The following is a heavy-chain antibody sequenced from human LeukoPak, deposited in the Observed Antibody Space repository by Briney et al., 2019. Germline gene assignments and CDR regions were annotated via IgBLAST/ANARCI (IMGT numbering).Heavy chain of an antibody. CDR2: ISAYNGNT. CDR3: ARGKLTGTFDY. J-gene: IGHJ4*02. D-gene: IGHD7-27*01. Sequence: ASVKVSCKASGYTFTSYGISWVRQAPGRGLEWMGWISAYNGNTNYAQKLQGRVTMTTDTSTSTAYMELRSLRSDDAAVYCCARGKLTGTFDYWGQGTLVTVSS. V-gene: IGHV1-18*01. CDR1: GYTFTSYG.